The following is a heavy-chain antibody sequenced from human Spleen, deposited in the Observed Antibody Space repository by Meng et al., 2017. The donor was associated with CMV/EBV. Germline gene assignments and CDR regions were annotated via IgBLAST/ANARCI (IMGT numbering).Heavy chain of an antibody. D-gene: IGHD5-18*01. CDR1: GFTFSSYA. CDR3: ARTQGIQLWSLFDY. CDR2: ISYDGSNK. V-gene: IGHV3-30-3*01. Sequence: QVQLVESGGGVVQPGRSLRLSFAASGFTFSSYAMHWVRQAPGKGLEWVAVISYDGSNKYYADSVKGRFTISRDNSKNTLYLQMNSLRAEDTAVYYCARTQGIQLWSLFDYWGQGTLVTVAS. J-gene: IGHJ4*02.